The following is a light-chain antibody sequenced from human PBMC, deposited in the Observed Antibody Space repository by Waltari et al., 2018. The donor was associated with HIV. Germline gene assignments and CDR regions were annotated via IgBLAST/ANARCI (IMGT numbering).Light chain of an antibody. CDR3: SSYSSSSTLV. CDR1: SSDVGGYNY. Sequence: QSALTQPASVSGSPGQSITISCTGTSSDVGGYNYVSWYQQHPGKAPKLMIYGVSNRPSGVSTRCACSKSCNTASLTISGLQAEDEADYYCSSYSSSSTLVFGGGTKLTVL. J-gene: IGLJ3*02. V-gene: IGLV2-14*01. CDR2: GVS.